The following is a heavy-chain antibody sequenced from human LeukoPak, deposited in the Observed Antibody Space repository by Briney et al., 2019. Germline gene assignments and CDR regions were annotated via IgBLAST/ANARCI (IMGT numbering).Heavy chain of an antibody. CDR1: GFTFTNYG. CDR3: AKDGGSGNYYFVFFDY. V-gene: IGHV3-30*18. D-gene: IGHD1-26*01. Sequence: GGSLRLSCAASGFTFTNYGMHWVRQAPGKGLEWVAVISYDGTNKYYADSVKGRFTISRDNSKNTLYLRMNSLRTEDTSLYYCAKDGGSGNYYFVFFDYWGQGTLVTVSS. CDR2: ISYDGTNK. J-gene: IGHJ4*02.